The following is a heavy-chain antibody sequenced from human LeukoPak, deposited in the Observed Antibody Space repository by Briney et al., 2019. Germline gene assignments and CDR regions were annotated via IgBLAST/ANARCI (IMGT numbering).Heavy chain of an antibody. Sequence: SQTLSLTCTVSGGSISSGDYYWSWIRQPPGKGLEWIGYIYYSGSTYYNPSLKSRVTTSVDTSKNQFSLKLSSVTAADTAVYYCAVMTAVVGHPAGLQHWGQGTLVTVSS. CDR2: IYYSGST. CDR1: GGSISSGDYY. CDR3: AVMTAVVGHPAGLQH. V-gene: IGHV4-30-4*01. J-gene: IGHJ1*01. D-gene: IGHD4-23*01.